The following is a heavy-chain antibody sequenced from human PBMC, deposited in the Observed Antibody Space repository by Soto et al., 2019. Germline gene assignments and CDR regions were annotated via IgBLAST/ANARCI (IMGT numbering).Heavy chain of an antibody. CDR1: GGTFSSYA. J-gene: IGHJ3*02. V-gene: IGHV1-69*06. D-gene: IGHD5-12*01. CDR2: IIPIFGTA. Sequence: VASVKVSCKASGGTFSSYAISWVRQAPGQGLEWMGGIIPIFGTANYAQKFQGRVTITADKSTSTAYMELSSLRSEDTAVYYCARAQDGYNYVVDAFDIWGQGTMVTVSS. CDR3: ARAQDGYNYVVDAFDI.